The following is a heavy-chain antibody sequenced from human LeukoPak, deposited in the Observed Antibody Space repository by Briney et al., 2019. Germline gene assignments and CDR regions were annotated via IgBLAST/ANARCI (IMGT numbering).Heavy chain of an antibody. J-gene: IGHJ4*02. CDR2: IYHSGST. CDR3: ARNIFDSSLVGPHFDS. CDR1: GYSISSGYY. Sequence: SETLSLTCTVSGYSISSGYYWSWIRQPPGKGLEWIGSIYHSGSTYYNPSLKSRITTSLDTSKNQFSLRLSSVTAADTAVYYCARNIFDSSLVGPHFDSWGQGTLVTVSS. D-gene: IGHD3-22*01. V-gene: IGHV4-38-2*02.